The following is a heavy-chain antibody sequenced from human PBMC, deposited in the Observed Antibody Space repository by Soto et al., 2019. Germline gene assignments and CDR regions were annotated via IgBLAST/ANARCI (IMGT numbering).Heavy chain of an antibody. CDR2: IYYSGST. V-gene: IGHV4-30-4*01. D-gene: IGHD3-9*01. CDR1: GGSFSGYY. CDR3: AKDQRYFDWLPIE. Sequence: SETLSLTCAVYGGSFSGYYWSWIRQPPGKGLEWIGYIYYSGSTYYNPSLKSRVTISVDTSKNQFSLKLSSVTAADTAVYYCAKDQRYFDWLPIEWGQGTLVTVSS. J-gene: IGHJ4*02.